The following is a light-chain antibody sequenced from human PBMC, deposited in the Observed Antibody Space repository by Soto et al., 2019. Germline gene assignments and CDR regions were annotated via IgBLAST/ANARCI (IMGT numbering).Light chain of an antibody. Sequence: EIVLTQSPGTLSLSPGERANLSCRGCQSVSSSYLAWYRQKPGQAPRLLIYGASSRATGIPDRFSGSGSGTDFTLTISRLEPEDFAVYYCQQYGSSPLFTFGPGTKVDIK. V-gene: IGKV3-20*01. CDR1: QSVSSSY. CDR3: QQYGSSPLFT. CDR2: GAS. J-gene: IGKJ3*01.